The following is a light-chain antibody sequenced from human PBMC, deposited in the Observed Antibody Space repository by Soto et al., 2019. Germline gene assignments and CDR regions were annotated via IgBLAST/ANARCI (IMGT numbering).Light chain of an antibody. CDR3: QQSNSYPLT. CDR2: TAS. J-gene: IGKJ4*01. V-gene: IGKV1-5*03. CDR1: QTISSW. Sequence: DIQMTQSPSTLSASVGDRVTITCRASQTISSWLAWYQQKPGKAPKFLIYTASSLKNGVPLRFSGSGSGTQFTLTNSSLQPDDFATYYCQQSNSYPLTFGGGTKVDIK.